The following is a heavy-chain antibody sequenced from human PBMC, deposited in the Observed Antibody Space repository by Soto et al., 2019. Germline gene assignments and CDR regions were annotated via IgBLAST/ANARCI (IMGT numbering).Heavy chain of an antibody. V-gene: IGHV1-69*02. J-gene: IGHJ3*02. CDR3: ARALYPDAFDI. CDR2: IIPILGIA. Sequence: QVQLVQSGAEVKKPGSSVKVSCKASGGTFSSYTISWVRQARGQGLEWMGRIIPILGIANYAQKFQGRVTITADKSTSTAYMELSSLRSEDTAEYYCARALYPDAFDIWGQGTMVTVSS. CDR1: GGTFSSYT.